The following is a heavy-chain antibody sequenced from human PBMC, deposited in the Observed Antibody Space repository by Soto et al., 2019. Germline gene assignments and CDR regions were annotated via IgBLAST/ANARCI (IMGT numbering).Heavy chain of an antibody. CDR3: ATGGHNDGYNFYHGMDG. J-gene: IGHJ6*02. Sequence: QVQVVQSGAEVKKPGSSVKVSCKVSGGIFTNNAISWVRQAPGQGLEWLGGVIPLFDTAYYAQIFRGRLRISADGGTTTASLALSGLTSADTAVYFCATGGHNDGYNFYHGMDGWGQGTTVTVS. D-gene: IGHD5-18*01. CDR1: GGIFTNNA. CDR2: VIPLFDTA. V-gene: IGHV1-69*01.